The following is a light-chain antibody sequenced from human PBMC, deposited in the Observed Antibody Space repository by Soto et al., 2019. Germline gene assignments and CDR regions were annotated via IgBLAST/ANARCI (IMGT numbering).Light chain of an antibody. Sequence: QSVLTQPPSASGTPGQRVTISCSGSNSNIGSNTVTWYQQLPGTAPILLIYSNNQRFSGVPDRFSGSRSGTSGSLAISGLQSEDEADYYCATWDDRLNGYVFGSGTKLTVL. J-gene: IGLJ1*01. CDR3: ATWDDRLNGYV. CDR2: SNN. CDR1: NSNIGSNT. V-gene: IGLV1-44*01.